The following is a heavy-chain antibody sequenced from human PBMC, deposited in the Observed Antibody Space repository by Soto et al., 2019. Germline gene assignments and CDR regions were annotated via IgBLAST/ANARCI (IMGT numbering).Heavy chain of an antibody. CDR2: IKKDGSEK. J-gene: IGHJ4*02. Sequence: PGGSLRLSCAASGISTSSYWMGWVRQAPGRGLEWVASIKKDGSEKYYMDSLKGRFTISRDNALNSLYLQMNSLRAEDTAVYFCVTGYHSDYWGQGTLVTVS. CDR1: GISTSSYW. D-gene: IGHD5-18*01. CDR3: VTGYHSDY. V-gene: IGHV3-7*03.